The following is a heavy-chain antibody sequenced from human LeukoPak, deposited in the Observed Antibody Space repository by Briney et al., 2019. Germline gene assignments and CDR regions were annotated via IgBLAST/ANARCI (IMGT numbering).Heavy chain of an antibody. J-gene: IGHJ4*02. D-gene: IGHD3-16*01. CDR3: ARTFAAPCPVGDY. Sequence: GGSLRLSCAASGFTFSSYEMNWVRQAPGKGLEWVSYISSSGSTIYYADSVKGRFTISRDNAKNSLYLQMNSLRAEDTAVYYCARTFAAPCPVGDYWGQGTLVTVSS. CDR1: GFTFSSYE. V-gene: IGHV3-48*03. CDR2: ISSSGSTI.